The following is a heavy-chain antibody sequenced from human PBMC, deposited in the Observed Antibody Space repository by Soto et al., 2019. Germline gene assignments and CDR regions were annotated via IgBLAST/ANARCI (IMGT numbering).Heavy chain of an antibody. D-gene: IGHD2-2*01. CDR1: GGSISSGDYY. CDR2: IYYSGST. J-gene: IGHJ5*02. V-gene: IGHV4-30-4*01. Sequence: PSETLSLTCTVSGGSISSGDYYWIWIRQPPGKGLEWIGYIYYSGSTYYNPCLKSRGTISVNTSKNQCCLKRSTGTAADRDEYNCASPRYSISTSCQHPFYNWSDPSGQATPVTVSS. CDR3: ASPRYSISTSCQHPFYNWSDP.